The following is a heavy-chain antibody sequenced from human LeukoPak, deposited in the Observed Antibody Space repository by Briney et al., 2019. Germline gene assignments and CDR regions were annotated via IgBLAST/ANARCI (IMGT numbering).Heavy chain of an antibody. D-gene: IGHD6-13*01. V-gene: IGHV3-30*18. CDR1: GFTFSSYG. J-gene: IGHJ4*02. Sequence: GGSLRLSCAASGFTFSSYGMHWVRQAPGKGLEWVAVISYDGSNKYYADSVKDRFTISRDNSKNTLYLQMNSLRAEDTAVYYCAKDSSSWYSEIDYWGQGTLVTVSS. CDR2: ISYDGSNK. CDR3: AKDSSSWYSEIDY.